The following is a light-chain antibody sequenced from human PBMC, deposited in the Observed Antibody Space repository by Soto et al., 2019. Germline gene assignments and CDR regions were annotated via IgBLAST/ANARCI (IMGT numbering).Light chain of an antibody. J-gene: IGKJ1*01. V-gene: IGKV3-15*01. Sequence: EVVMTQSPATLSVSRGDGAALSCRASQGVGSNLAWYQQKPGQAPRLLVYGASTKATGVPARFSGSGSGTEFTLTISSLGSADFAVYYCQQYNKWPLTFGQGTKVEI. CDR3: QQYNKWPLT. CDR2: GAS. CDR1: QGVGSN.